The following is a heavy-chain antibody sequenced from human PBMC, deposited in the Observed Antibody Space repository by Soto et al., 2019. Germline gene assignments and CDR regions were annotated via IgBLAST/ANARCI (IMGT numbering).Heavy chain of an antibody. J-gene: IGHJ6*02. D-gene: IGHD3-3*01. V-gene: IGHV4-30-2*03. CDR1: GGSISSGGYS. CDR2: IYHSGST. Sequence: SETLSLTCAVSGGSISSGGYSWSWIRQPPGKGLEWIGYIYHSGSTYYNPSLKSRVTISVDTSKNQFSLKLSSVTAADTAVYYCARQSDYDFWSGYYTHYYGMDVWGQGTTVTVSS. CDR3: ARQSDYDFWSGYYTHYYGMDV.